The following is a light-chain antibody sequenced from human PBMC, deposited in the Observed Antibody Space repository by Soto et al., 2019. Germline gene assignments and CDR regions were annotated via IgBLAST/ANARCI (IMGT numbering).Light chain of an antibody. V-gene: IGKV3-20*01. CDR1: QSISSNY. J-gene: IGKJ1*01. CDR3: HQYCNSPPWT. CDR2: GAS. Sequence: EIVLTQSPGTLSLSLGERATLSCRATQSISSNYLAWFQQKPGQAPRLLIYGASIRATGIPDRFSGTGSGADFTLTISRLEPEDFAVYYCHQYCNSPPWTFGQGTKVEIK.